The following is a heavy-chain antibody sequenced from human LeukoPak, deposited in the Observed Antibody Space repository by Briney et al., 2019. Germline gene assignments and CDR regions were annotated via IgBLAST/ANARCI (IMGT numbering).Heavy chain of an antibody. D-gene: IGHD2-2*02. Sequence: GESLKISCKGSGYSFTSYWIGWVRQMPGKGLEWMGIIYPGDSDTRYSPSFQGQVIISADKSISTAYLQWSSLKASDTAMYYCASTRYCSSTSCYTAFDIWGQGTMVTVSS. V-gene: IGHV5-51*01. CDR2: IYPGDSDT. CDR1: GYSFTSYW. J-gene: IGHJ3*02. CDR3: ASTRYCSSTSCYTAFDI.